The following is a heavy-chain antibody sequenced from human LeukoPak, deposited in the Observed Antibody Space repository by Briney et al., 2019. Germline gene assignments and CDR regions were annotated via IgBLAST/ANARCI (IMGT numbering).Heavy chain of an antibody. J-gene: IGHJ4*02. D-gene: IGHD6-13*01. CDR3: ARWRGQQSEFDL. CDR2: ITTSDGNT. CDR1: GFTFSSYT. Sequence: GGSLRLSCAASGFTFSSYTMSWVRQAPGKGLEWVSTITTSDGNTYYADSVKGRFTVSRDNSKNTLFLQMNGLRVEDTAMYYCARWRGQQSEFDLWGQGTLVTVSS. V-gene: IGHV3-23*01.